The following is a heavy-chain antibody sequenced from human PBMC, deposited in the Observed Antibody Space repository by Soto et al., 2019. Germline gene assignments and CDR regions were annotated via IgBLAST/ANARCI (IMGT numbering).Heavy chain of an antibody. CDR3: ARATFGESSVNWFDP. CDR2: MNPNSGNT. J-gene: IGHJ5*02. D-gene: IGHD3-10*01. V-gene: IGHV1-8*01. Sequence: ASVKVSCKASGYTFTSYDINWVRQATGQGLEWMGWMNPNSGNTGYAQKFQGRVTMTRNTSISTAYMELGRLRSDDTAVYYCARATFGESSVNWFDPWGQGTLVTVSS. CDR1: GYTFTSYD.